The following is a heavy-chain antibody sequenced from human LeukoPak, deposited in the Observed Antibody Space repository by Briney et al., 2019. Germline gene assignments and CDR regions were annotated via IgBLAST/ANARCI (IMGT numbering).Heavy chain of an antibody. D-gene: IGHD3-10*01. V-gene: IGHV4-59*01. CDR1: GGSISPYF. CDR3: AGDDYRGVTNFDP. CDR2: ISYTGST. Sequence: SETLPLTCTVSGGSISPYFWSWMRQTPGKGLEWIGYISYTGSTNYNPALKSRVTISVDTSKNQFSLQLTSVTAADTAVYYCAGDDYRGVTNFDPWGQGTLVTVSS. J-gene: IGHJ5*02.